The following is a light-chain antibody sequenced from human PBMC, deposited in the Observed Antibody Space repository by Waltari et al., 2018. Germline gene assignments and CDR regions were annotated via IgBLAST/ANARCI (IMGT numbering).Light chain of an antibody. J-gene: IGLJ2*01. CDR3: QVWDESSDQGV. V-gene: IGLV3-21*02. CDR1: KIGSKS. CDR2: DNS. Sequence: SYVVTQPPSVSVAPGQTARITCGGNKIGSKSVHWYQQRPGQAPVLVVYDNSDRPSGICERLAGSKCANTATLSINRVEAGEEADYYWQVWDESSDQGVFGGGTKLTVL.